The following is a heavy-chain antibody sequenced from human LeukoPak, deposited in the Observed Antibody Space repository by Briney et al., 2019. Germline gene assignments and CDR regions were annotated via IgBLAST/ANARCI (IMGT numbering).Heavy chain of an antibody. CDR2: ISSSGSTI. D-gene: IGHD3-10*01. Sequence: GGSLRLSCAASGFTFSDYYMSWIRQAPGKGLEWVSYISSSGSTIYYADSVKGRFTISRDNAKNSLYLQMNSLRAEDTAVYYCARVLLWFDYYMDVWGKRTTVTVSS. V-gene: IGHV3-11*04. CDR1: GFTFSDYY. J-gene: IGHJ6*03. CDR3: ARVLLWFDYYMDV.